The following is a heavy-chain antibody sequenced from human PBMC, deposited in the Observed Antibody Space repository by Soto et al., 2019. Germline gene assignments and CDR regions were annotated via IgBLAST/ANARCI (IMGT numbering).Heavy chain of an antibody. CDR2: ISGSGGST. D-gene: IGHD5-18*01. CDR1: GFTFSSYA. CDR3: AKGSGYSYYNWFDP. V-gene: IGHV3-23*01. Sequence: EVQLLESGGGLVQPGGSLRLSCAASGFTFSSYAMSWVRQAPGKGLEWVSAISGSGGSTYYADSVKGRFTISRDNSKSPLYLQMNSLRAEDTAVYYCAKGSGYSYYNWFDPWGQGTLVTVSS. J-gene: IGHJ5*02.